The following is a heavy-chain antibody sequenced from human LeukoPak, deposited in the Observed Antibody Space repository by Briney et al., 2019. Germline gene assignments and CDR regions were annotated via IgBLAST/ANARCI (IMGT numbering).Heavy chain of an antibody. D-gene: IGHD2-2*01. CDR1: GYTFTGYY. CDR2: INANTGGT. Sequence: GASVKVSCKASGYTFTGYYMNWVRQAPGQGLQWMGWINANTGGTNYAQEFQGRVTMTSDTSMSTAYMELTSLTSGDTAVYYCARKSAVRRTSEFDYWGQGTLVTVSS. J-gene: IGHJ4*02. CDR3: ARKSAVRRTSEFDY. V-gene: IGHV1-2*02.